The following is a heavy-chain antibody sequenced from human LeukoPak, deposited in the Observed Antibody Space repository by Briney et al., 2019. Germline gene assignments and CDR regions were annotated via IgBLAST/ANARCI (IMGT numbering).Heavy chain of an antibody. V-gene: IGHV3-7*01. CDR1: GFTFSSYW. D-gene: IGHD4-11*01. CDR3: ARDASNSPIHRTDLAFDH. CDR2: IKQDGSEK. J-gene: IGHJ4*02. Sequence: GGSLRHSCAASGFTFSSYWMSWVRQAPGKGLEWVANIKQDGSEKYYVDSVKGRFTISRDNAKNSLYLQMNSLRAEDTAVYYCARDASNSPIHRTDLAFDHWGQGTLVTVSS.